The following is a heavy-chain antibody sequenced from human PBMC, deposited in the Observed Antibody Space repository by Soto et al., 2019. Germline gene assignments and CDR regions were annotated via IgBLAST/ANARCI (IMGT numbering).Heavy chain of an antibody. CDR3: ARVAVAAGNDYGSGSYDY. Sequence: QVQLVQSGAEVKKPGSSVKVSCKASGGTFSSYAISWVRQAPGQGLEWMGGIIPIFGTANYAQKFQGRVTITADESTSTAYMELSSLRSEDTAVYYCARVAVAAGNDYGSGSYDYWGQGTLVTVSS. J-gene: IGHJ4*02. D-gene: IGHD3-10*01. V-gene: IGHV1-69*01. CDR1: GGTFSSYA. CDR2: IIPIFGTA.